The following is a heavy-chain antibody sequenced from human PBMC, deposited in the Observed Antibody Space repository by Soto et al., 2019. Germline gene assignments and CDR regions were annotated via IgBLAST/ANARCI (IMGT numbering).Heavy chain of an antibody. Sequence: SVKISCKAPGVTLSDYGISSVRQAPGQGLECMGGTIPMFGTTNYAQKFQGRVTITADKSTRTVYMELTSLEFEDTAVYFCARGAITVFGVVVGSMDVWGRGTTVTVPS. CDR1: GVTLSDYG. CDR2: TIPMFGTT. J-gene: IGHJ6*02. D-gene: IGHD3-3*01. CDR3: ARGAITVFGVVVGSMDV. V-gene: IGHV1-69*06.